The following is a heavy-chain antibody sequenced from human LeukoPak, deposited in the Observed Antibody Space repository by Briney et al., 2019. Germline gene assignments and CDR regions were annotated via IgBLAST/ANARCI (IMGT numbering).Heavy chain of an antibody. D-gene: IGHD3-22*01. CDR1: GYTFTGYY. Sequence: ASAKVSCKASGYTFTGYYMHWVRQAPGQGLEWMGWINPNSGGTNYAQKFQGRVTMTRDTSISTAYMELSRLRSDDTAVYYCARSAAGKSGRGNSYDSSGYYFPWGQGTLVTVSS. CDR3: ARSAAGKSGRGNSYDSSGYYFP. V-gene: IGHV1-2*02. J-gene: IGHJ5*02. CDR2: INPNSGGT.